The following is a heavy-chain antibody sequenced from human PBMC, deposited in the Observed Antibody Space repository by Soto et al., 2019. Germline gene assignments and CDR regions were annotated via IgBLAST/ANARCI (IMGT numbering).Heavy chain of an antibody. CDR3: ARGGGYCSGGSCYPDAFDI. V-gene: IGHV3-13*01. J-gene: IGHJ3*02. D-gene: IGHD2-15*01. CDR1: GFTFSSYD. Sequence: EVQLVESGGGLVQPGGSLRLSCAASGFTFSSYDMHWVRQATGKGLEWVSAIGTAGDTYYPGSVKGRFTISREKAKNSLYLQMNSLRAGDTAVYYCARGGGYCSGGSCYPDAFDIWGQGTMVTVSS. CDR2: IGTAGDT.